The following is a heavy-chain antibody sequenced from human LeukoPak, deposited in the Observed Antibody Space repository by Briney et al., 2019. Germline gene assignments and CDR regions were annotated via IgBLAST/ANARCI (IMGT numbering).Heavy chain of an antibody. CDR1: GFTFSSYG. J-gene: IGHJ4*02. D-gene: IGHD6-19*01. CDR3: ASTSGWYEPIDY. V-gene: IGHV3-33*08. Sequence: GGSLRLSCAASGFTFSSYGMHWVRQAPGKGLEWVAVIWYDGSNKYYADSVKGRFTISRDNSKNTLYLQMNGLRAEDTAVYYCASTSGWYEPIDYWGQGTLVTVSS. CDR2: IWYDGSNK.